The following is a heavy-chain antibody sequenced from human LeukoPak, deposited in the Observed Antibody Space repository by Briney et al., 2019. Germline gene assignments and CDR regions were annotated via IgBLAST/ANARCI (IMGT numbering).Heavy chain of an antibody. CDR1: GDTFTSYG. Sequence: ASVKVSCKASGDTFTSYGISWVRQAPGQGLEWMGWISAYNGNTNYAQKLQGRVTMTTDTSTSTAYMELRSLRSDDTAVYYCARDPRQRSSRPNWFDPWGQGTLVTVSS. CDR3: ARDPRQRSSRPNWFDP. D-gene: IGHD6-13*01. J-gene: IGHJ5*02. CDR2: ISAYNGNT. V-gene: IGHV1-18*01.